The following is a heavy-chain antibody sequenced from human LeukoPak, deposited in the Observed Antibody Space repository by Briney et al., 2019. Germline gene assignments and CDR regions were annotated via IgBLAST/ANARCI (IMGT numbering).Heavy chain of an antibody. J-gene: IGHJ1*01. V-gene: IGHV4-59*08. CDR2: IYDSGNT. CDR3: ARRAGIAGFFQH. CDR1: GDSISSYY. Sequence: SETLSLTCTVSGDSISSYYWSRIRQPPGKGLEWIGYIYDSGNTYYNPALQSRVTISIDTSKTQFSLKLSSVTAADTAVYYCARRAGIAGFFQHWGQGTLVTVSS. D-gene: IGHD2-21*01.